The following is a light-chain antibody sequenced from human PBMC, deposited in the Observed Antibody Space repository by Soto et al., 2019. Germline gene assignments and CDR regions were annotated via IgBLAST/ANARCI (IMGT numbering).Light chain of an antibody. Sequence: DILMTQSADSLAVSLGERATINCKSGQSVFSNSNNKKYLAWYQQKPGQPPKLLIHWASIRESGVPDRFSGSGSGTDFTLTINSLQAEDVAVYYCQQYYSTPWTFGQGTRLEIK. CDR1: QSVFSNSNNKKY. V-gene: IGKV4-1*01. CDR3: QQYYSTPWT. J-gene: IGKJ5*01. CDR2: WAS.